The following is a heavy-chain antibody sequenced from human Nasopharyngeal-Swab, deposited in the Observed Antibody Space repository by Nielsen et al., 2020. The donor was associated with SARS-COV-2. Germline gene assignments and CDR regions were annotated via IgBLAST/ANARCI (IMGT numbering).Heavy chain of an antibody. CDR3: AKRPCSGSYYENY. J-gene: IGHJ4*02. CDR2: ISGSGGST. CDR1: GFTSSSYA. Sequence: GASLNISCAASGFTSSSYAMSWVRQAPGKGLEWVSAISGSGGSTYYADSVKGRFTISRDNSKNTLYLQMNSLSAEDTAVYYCAKRPCSGSYYENYWGQGTLVTVSS. V-gene: IGHV3-23*01. D-gene: IGHD1-26*01.